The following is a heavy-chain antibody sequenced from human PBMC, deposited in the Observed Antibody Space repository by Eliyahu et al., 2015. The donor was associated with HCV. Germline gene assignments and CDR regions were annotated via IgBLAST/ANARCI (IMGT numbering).Heavy chain of an antibody. V-gene: IGHV4-39*01. Sequence: QLQLQESGPGLVKPSETLSLTCTVSGXSIXSSXYHWGWIRQPPGKGLEWIGSIYYSGSTYYNPSLKSRVTISVDTSKNQFSLKLSSVTAADTAVYYCAKTSPPGVTIFGGKRDYWGQGTLVTVSS. CDR2: IYYSGST. CDR1: GXSIXSSXYH. CDR3: AKTSPPGVTIFGGKRDY. J-gene: IGHJ4*02. D-gene: IGHD3-3*01.